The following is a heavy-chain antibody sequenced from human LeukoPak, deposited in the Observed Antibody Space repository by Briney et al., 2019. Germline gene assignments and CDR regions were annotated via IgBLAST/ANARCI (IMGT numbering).Heavy chain of an antibody. CDR1: GGSISSYY. CDR2: TYASGST. CDR3: ARDPSYSSGWLDY. J-gene: IGHJ4*02. V-gene: IGHV4-4*07. D-gene: IGHD6-19*01. Sequence: SETLSLTCSVSGGSISSYYWNWIRQPAGKGLEWIGRTYASGSTNYNPSLKSRVTMSVDMSKNQISLRLSSVTAADTAVYYCARDPSYSSGWLDYWGQGTLVTVSS.